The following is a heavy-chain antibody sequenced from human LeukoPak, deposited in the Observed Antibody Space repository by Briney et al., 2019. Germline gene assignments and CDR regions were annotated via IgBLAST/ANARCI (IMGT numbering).Heavy chain of an antibody. CDR1: GYTFTGYY. CDR2: INPNSGGT. CDR3: ARVRGGTYYYDSSGYYLEY. J-gene: IGHJ4*02. Sequence: GASVKVSCKASGYTFTGYYMHWVRQAPGQGLEWMGWINPNSGGTNYAQKFQGRVTMTRDTPISTAYMELSRLRSDDTAVYYCARVRGGTYYYDSSGYYLEYWGQGTLVTVSS. V-gene: IGHV1-2*02. D-gene: IGHD3-22*01.